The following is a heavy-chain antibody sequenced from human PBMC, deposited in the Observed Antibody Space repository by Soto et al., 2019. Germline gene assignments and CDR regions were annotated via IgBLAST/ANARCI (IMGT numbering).Heavy chain of an antibody. J-gene: IGHJ4*02. CDR1: GFTFSSYG. D-gene: IGHD3-10*01. CDR2: ISYDGSNK. CDR3: AKDRMGAGVRGYFDY. V-gene: IGHV3-30*18. Sequence: QVQLVESGGGVVQPGTSLRLSCAGSGFTFSSYGMDWVRQAPGKGLEWVAVISYDGSNKYYADSVKGRFTISRDNSKNTLYLQMSSRRADDTAVYYCAKDRMGAGVRGYFDYWGQGTLVTVSS.